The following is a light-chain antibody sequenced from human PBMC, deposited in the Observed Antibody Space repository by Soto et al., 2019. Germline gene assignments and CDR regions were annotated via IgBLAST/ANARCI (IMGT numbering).Light chain of an antibody. J-gene: IGKJ5*01. CDR3: QQYGSSPLIS. CDR2: GAS. Sequence: ESVLTQSPGTLSFSPGERSTLSCISSQSVSSSYLAWYQQKPGQAPRLLIFGASKRATGIPDRFSGSGSGRDFTLTISGLEPEDFAVYYCQQYGSSPLISFGQGTRLEIK. V-gene: IGKV3-20*01. CDR1: QSVSSSY.